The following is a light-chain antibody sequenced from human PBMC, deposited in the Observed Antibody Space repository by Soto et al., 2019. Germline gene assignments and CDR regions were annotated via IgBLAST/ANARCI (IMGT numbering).Light chain of an antibody. J-gene: IGLJ2*01. CDR3: QSYDSSNVV. Sequence: NFMLTQPHSVSESPGKTVTISCTRSSGSIASNYVQWYQQRPGSAPTTVIYEDNQRPSGVPDRFSGSIDSSSKSASLTISGLTTEDEADYYCQSYDSSNVVFGGGTKLTVL. CDR1: SGSIASNY. V-gene: IGLV6-57*03. CDR2: EDN.